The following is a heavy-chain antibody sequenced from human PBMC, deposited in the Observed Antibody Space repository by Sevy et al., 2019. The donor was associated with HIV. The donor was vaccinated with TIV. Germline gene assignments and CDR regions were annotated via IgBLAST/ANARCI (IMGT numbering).Heavy chain of an antibody. V-gene: IGHV4-59*01. D-gene: IGHD6-13*01. J-gene: IGHJ4*02. CDR3: ARGGPNQQQLDYFDY. CDR1: GVSISPYY. CDR2: SGKT. Sequence: SETLSLTCTVSGVSISPYYWAWIRQPPGKGLECIGFSGKTNYNPSLKTRVTTSVDTSKNQFSLKLSSVTAADTAIYYCARGGPNQQQLDYFDYWGQRTLVTVSS.